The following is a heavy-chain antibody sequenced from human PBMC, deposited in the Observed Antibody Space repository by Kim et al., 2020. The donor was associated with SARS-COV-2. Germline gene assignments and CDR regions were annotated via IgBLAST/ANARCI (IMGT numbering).Heavy chain of an antibody. CDR3: AKGSSGSQNDAFEI. Sequence: DSWEGQFTIPRDNSKNTLYLQMTALRPEDTAVYYCAKGSSGSQNDAFEIWGHGTMCTVSS. J-gene: IGHJ3*02. D-gene: IGHD1-26*01. V-gene: IGHV3-33*06.